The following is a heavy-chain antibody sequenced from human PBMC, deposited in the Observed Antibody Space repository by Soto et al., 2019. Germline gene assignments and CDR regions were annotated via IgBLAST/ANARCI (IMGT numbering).Heavy chain of an antibody. CDR2: IIPIFGTA. Sequence: GASVKVSCKASGGTFSSYAISWVRQAPGQGLEWMGGIIPIFGTASYAQKFQGRVTITADESTSTAYMELSSLRSEDTAVYYCARLPNIDKPNWGQGTLVTVSS. J-gene: IGHJ4*02. CDR1: GGTFSSYA. CDR3: ARLPNIDKPN. D-gene: IGHD5-12*01. V-gene: IGHV1-69*13.